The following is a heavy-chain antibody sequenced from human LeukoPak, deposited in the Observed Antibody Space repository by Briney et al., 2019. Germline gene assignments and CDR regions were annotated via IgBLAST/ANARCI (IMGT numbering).Heavy chain of an antibody. CDR1: GGSISSYY. Sequence: SETLSLTCTVSGGSISSYYWSWIRQPPGKGLEWIGYIYYSGSTNYNPSLKSRVTISVDTSKNRFSLKLSSVTAADTAVYYCARARGWHPSFDYWGQGTLVTVSS. CDR3: ARARGWHPSFDY. CDR2: IYYSGST. V-gene: IGHV4-59*01. J-gene: IGHJ4*02. D-gene: IGHD6-19*01.